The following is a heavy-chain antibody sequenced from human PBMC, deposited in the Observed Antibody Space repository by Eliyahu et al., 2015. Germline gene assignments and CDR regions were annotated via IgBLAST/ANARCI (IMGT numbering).Heavy chain of an antibody. CDR3: VGSWGSGWYGVDFDY. Sequence: QLQLQESGPGLVKPSETLSLTCTVXGGSIXSSSYYWGWIRQPPGKGLEWIGSIYYSGSTYYNPSLKSRVTISVDTSKNQFSLKLSSVTAADTAVYYCVGSWGSGWYGVDFDYWGQGTLVTVSS. CDR2: IYYSGST. V-gene: IGHV4-39*01. J-gene: IGHJ4*02. D-gene: IGHD6-19*01. CDR1: GGSIXSSSYY.